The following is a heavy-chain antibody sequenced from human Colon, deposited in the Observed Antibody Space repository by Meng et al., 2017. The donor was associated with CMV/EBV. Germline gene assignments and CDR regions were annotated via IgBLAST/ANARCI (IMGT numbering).Heavy chain of an antibody. J-gene: IGHJ4*02. Sequence: QLKLGKPGPDLVKPSQALSLTCSVSGGSFTTNSYCWAWIRHPPGKGLEYIGSIYNSGSTYYNASLKSRVTMSVDTSKNQFSLKLSSVTAADTAKYYCARGVLNFFDYWGQGTLVTVSS. CDR1: GGSFTTNSYC. CDR3: ARGVLNFFDY. V-gene: IGHV4-39*07. CDR2: IYNSGST. D-gene: IGHD3-10*01.